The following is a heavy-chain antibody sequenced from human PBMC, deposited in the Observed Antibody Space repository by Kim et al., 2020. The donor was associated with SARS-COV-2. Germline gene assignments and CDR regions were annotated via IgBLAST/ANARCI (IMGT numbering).Heavy chain of an antibody. V-gene: IGHV3-48*02. Sequence: YYADSVKGRFTISRDNAKNSLYLQMNSLRDEDTAVYYCVLVPAPTSTADYWGQGTLVTVSS. D-gene: IGHD2-2*01. CDR3: VLVPAPTSTADY. J-gene: IGHJ4*02.